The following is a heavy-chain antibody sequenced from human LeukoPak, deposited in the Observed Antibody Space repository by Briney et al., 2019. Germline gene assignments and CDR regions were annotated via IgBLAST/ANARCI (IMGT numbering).Heavy chain of an antibody. D-gene: IGHD6-6*01. CDR2: ISSSSSYI. Sequence: KPGGSLRLSCAASGFTFSSYSMNWVRQAPGKGLEWVSSISSSSSYIYYADSVKGRFTISRDNAKNSLYLQMNSLRAEDTAVYYCAGTPRSSLLFDIWGQGTMVTVSS. J-gene: IGHJ3*02. CDR3: AGTPRSSLLFDI. CDR1: GFTFSSYS. V-gene: IGHV3-21*01.